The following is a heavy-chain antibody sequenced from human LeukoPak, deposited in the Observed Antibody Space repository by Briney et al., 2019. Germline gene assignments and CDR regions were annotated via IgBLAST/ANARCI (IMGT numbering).Heavy chain of an antibody. D-gene: IGHD1-26*01. Sequence: GASVKVSCKASGYTFTSYDIDWVRQATGQGLEWMGGIIPIFGTANYAQKFQGRVTITTDESTSTAYMELSSLRSEDTAVYYCASNTPGIVGATKLDYYYYYMDVWGKGTTVTVSS. CDR3: ASNTPGIVGATKLDYYYYYMDV. CDR1: GYTFTSYD. J-gene: IGHJ6*03. V-gene: IGHV1-69*05. CDR2: IIPIFGTA.